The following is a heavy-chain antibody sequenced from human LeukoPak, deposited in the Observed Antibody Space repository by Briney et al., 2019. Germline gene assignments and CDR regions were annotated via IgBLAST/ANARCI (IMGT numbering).Heavy chain of an antibody. Sequence: PSETLSLTCAVYGGSFSGYYWSWIRQPPGKGLEWIEEINHSGSTNYNPSLKSRVTISVDTSKNQFSLKLSSVTAADTAVYYCARVSYSYGFGDFDYWGQGTLVTVSS. CDR3: ARVSYSYGFGDFDY. D-gene: IGHD5-18*01. J-gene: IGHJ4*02. CDR1: GGSFSGYY. V-gene: IGHV4-34*01. CDR2: INHSGST.